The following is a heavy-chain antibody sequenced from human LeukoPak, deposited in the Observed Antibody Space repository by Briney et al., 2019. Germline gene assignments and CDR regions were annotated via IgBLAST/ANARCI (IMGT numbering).Heavy chain of an antibody. CDR2: IYSNNTT. D-gene: IGHD7-27*01. V-gene: IGHV3-53*01. J-gene: IGHJ4*02. CDR1: GFNFSHYY. CDR3: ARASWGYDFDS. Sequence: GGSLRLSCAVSGFNFSHYYMSWVRQAPGKGLEWVSVIYSNNTTYYADAVEGRFTISRGNSNSTLYLQMNNLRVDDTAVYYCARASWGYDFDSWGLGTLVAVSS.